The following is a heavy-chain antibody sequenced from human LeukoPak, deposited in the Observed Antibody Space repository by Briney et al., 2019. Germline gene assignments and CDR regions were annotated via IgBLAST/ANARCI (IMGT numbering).Heavy chain of an antibody. Sequence: PSETLSLTCTVSGGSISSYYWSWIRQPPGKGLEWIGYIYYSGGTNYNPSLKSRVTISVDTSKNQFSLKLSSVTAADTAVYYCARWSSEHYYDSSGYFEDWGQGTLVTVSS. D-gene: IGHD3-22*01. CDR3: ARWSSEHYYDSSGYFED. CDR1: GGSISSYY. J-gene: IGHJ4*02. V-gene: IGHV4-59*01. CDR2: IYYSGGT.